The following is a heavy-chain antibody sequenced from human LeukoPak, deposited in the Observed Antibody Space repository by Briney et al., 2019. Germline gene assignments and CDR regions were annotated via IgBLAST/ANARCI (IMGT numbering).Heavy chain of an antibody. Sequence: GGSLRLSCAASGFTFSSYWMSWVRQAPGKGLEWVANIKQDGSEKYYVDSVKGRFTISRDNAKNSLYLQMNSLRAEDTAVYYCASFFGSGSYYSYYYYGMDVWGQGTTVTVSS. V-gene: IGHV3-7*01. CDR3: ASFFGSGSYYSYYYYGMDV. J-gene: IGHJ6*02. CDR2: IKQDGSEK. D-gene: IGHD3-10*01. CDR1: GFTFSSYW.